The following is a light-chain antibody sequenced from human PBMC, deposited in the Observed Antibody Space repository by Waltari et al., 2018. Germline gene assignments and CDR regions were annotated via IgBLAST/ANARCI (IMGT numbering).Light chain of an antibody. J-gene: IGKJ4*01. CDR1: EDVSTW. Sequence: DIQMTQSPSSVSASVGDRVTITCRASEDVSTWLAWYQQKPGKVPPLLIFAASVLRTGVASRFTGSGSGTNFTLTISSLETEDFATYYCQQSNTFPLTFGGGTKVEIK. V-gene: IGKV1-12*01. CDR3: QQSNTFPLT. CDR2: AAS.